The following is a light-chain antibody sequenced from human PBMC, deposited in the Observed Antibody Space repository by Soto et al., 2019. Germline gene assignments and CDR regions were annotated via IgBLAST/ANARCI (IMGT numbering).Light chain of an antibody. CDR2: DAS. CDR1: QSISSW. J-gene: IGKJ1*01. V-gene: IGKV1-5*01. Sequence: DIQMTQSPSTLSASVGDRVTITCRASQSISSWLAWYQQKPGKAPKLLIYDASSLESGVPSRLRGSGSGTEFTLTISSLQPDDFAPYYCQQYNSYPWTFGQGTKVEIK. CDR3: QQYNSYPWT.